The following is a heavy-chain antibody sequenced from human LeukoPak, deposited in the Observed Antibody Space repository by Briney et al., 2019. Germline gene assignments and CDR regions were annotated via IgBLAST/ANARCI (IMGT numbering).Heavy chain of an antibody. J-gene: IGHJ6*02. CDR3: ARGITMVRGVIINNGMDV. V-gene: IGHV4-38-2*02. D-gene: IGHD3-10*01. Sequence: SETLSLTCTVSGYSISSGYYWVWIRQPPGKGLEWIGSIYHSGSTYYNPSLKSRVTISVDTSKNQFSLKLSSVTAADTAVYYCARGITMVRGVIINNGMDVWGQGTTVTVSS. CDR2: IYHSGST. CDR1: GYSISSGYY.